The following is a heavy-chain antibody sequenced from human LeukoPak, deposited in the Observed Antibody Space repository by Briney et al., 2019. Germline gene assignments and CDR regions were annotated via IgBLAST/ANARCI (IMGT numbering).Heavy chain of an antibody. Sequence: GGSLRLSCAASGFTFSSYSMNWVRQAPGKGLEWVSSISSSSSYIYYADSVKGRFTISRDNAKNSLYLQMNSLRAEDTAVYYCARDGWGIVLTGYPRYYFDYWGQGTLVTVSS. V-gene: IGHV3-21*01. D-gene: IGHD2-8*01. CDR2: ISSSSSYI. J-gene: IGHJ4*02. CDR3: ARDGWGIVLTGYPRYYFDY. CDR1: GFTFSSYS.